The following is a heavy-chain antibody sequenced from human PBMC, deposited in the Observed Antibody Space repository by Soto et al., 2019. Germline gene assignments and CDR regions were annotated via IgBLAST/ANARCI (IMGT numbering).Heavy chain of an antibody. CDR1: GFTFSSYS. CDR3: ARDRLVAATSAPPYCYYGMDV. Sequence: GGSLRLSCATSGFTFSSYSMNWVRQAPGMGLEWVSSISSSSRYIYYADSVRGRFTISRDNAKNSLYLQINSLRAEDTAVYYCARDRLVAATSAPPYCYYGMDVWGQGTTVTAP. CDR2: ISSSSRYI. J-gene: IGHJ6*02. V-gene: IGHV3-21*01. D-gene: IGHD2-15*01.